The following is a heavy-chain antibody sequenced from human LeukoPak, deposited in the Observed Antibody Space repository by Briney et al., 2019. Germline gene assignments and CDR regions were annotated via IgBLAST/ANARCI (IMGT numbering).Heavy chain of an antibody. CDR1: GGSFSGYY. CDR2: INHSGST. V-gene: IGHV4-34*01. J-gene: IGHJ5*02. D-gene: IGHD6-19*01. Sequence: SETLSLTCAVYGGSFSGYYWSWIRQPPGKGLEWIGEINHSGSTNYNPSLKSRVTISVDTSKNQFSLKLSSVTAADTAVYYCAREGAVAEFNWFDPWGQGTLVTVSS. CDR3: AREGAVAEFNWFDP.